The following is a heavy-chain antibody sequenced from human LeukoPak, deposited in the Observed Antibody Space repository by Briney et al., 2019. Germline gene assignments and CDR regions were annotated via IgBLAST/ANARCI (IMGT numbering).Heavy chain of an antibody. CDR2: MNPNSGNT. J-gene: IGHJ5*02. V-gene: IGHV1-8*01. CDR1: GFTFSSYD. D-gene: IGHD1-14*01. CDR3: ARNRDIRTNWFDP. Sequence: ASVKVSCKASGFTFSSYDINWVRQATGQGLEWMGWMNPNSGNTGYEQKFQGRVTLTRNGSISTAYMELTSLRSEDTAVYYCARNRDIRTNWFDPWGQGTLVTVSS.